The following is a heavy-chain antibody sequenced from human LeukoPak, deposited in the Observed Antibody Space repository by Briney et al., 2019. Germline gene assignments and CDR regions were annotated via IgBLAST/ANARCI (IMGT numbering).Heavy chain of an antibody. V-gene: IGHV3-23*01. CDR3: AKDNADYPIYYFDS. D-gene: IGHD3-16*01. CDR2: ISGSGGGK. J-gene: IGHJ4*02. Sequence: GGSLRLSCAASGFTFSTYATNWVRQAPGKALEWVSGISGSGGGKFYADSVKGRFTISRDKSKSTLYLQMNSLKAEDAAVYYCAKDNADYPIYYFDSWGQGTLVTVSS. CDR1: GFTFSTYA.